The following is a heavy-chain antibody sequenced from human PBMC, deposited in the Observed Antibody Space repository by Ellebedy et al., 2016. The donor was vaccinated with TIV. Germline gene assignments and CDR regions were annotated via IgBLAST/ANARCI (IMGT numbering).Heavy chain of an antibody. J-gene: IGHJ5*02. V-gene: IGHV1-18*01. CDR2: ISAYNGNT. Sequence: ASVKVSXXASGYTFTSYGISWVRQAPGQGLEWMGWISAYNGNTNYAQKLQGRVTMTTDTSTSTAYMELRSLRSDDTAVYYCARAGGMTSSVWFDPWGQGTLVTVSS. D-gene: IGHD2-2*01. CDR3: ARAGGMTSSVWFDP. CDR1: GYTFTSYG.